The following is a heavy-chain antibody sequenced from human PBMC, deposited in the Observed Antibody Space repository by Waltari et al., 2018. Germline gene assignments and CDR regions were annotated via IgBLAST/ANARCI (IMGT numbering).Heavy chain of an antibody. V-gene: IGHV1-46*01. CDR2: INPRGGST. CDR3: ALDRGALWMDV. Sequence: QVQLVQSGAEVKKPGASVKISCKTSEYTFTSSYIHWVRQAPGQGLEWMGIINPRGGSTIYAQKVQGRVTMTRETSTSTVYMELSSLRSEDTAVYYCALDRGALWMDVWGQGTTVTVSS. D-gene: IGHD2-21*01. CDR1: EYTFTSSY. J-gene: IGHJ6*02.